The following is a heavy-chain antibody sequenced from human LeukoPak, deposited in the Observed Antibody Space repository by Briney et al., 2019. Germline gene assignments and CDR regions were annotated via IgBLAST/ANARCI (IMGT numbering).Heavy chain of an antibody. CDR2: IYTSGST. CDR1: GGSSSSYY. CDR3: ASGSGAGAFDI. Sequence: PSETLSLTCTVSGGSSSSYYWSWIRQPTGKALEWIGRIYTSGSTNYNPSLKSRVTMSVDTSKNQFSLKLSSVTAADTAVYYCASGSGAGAFDIWGQGTMVTVSS. V-gene: IGHV4-4*07. J-gene: IGHJ3*02. D-gene: IGHD2-15*01.